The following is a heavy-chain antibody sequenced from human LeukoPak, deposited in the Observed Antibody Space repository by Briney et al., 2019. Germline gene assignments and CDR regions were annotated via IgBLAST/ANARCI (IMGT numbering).Heavy chain of an antibody. J-gene: IGHJ4*02. Sequence: SDTLSLTCAVYGGSFSGYYWGWIRHPPGKGLECIVEINHRGSTNYNPSAKSRVTISVDTSKNQFSMKLSSVTAADTAVYYCAARHCSSTSCYKQRLNNFDYWGQGTLVTVSS. CDR1: GGSFSGYY. CDR2: INHRGST. D-gene: IGHD2-2*02. CDR3: AARHCSSTSCYKQRLNNFDY. V-gene: IGHV4-34*01.